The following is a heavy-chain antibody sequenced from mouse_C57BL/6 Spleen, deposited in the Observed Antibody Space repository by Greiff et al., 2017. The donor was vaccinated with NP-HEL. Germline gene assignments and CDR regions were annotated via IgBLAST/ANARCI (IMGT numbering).Heavy chain of an antibody. J-gene: IGHJ3*01. CDR1: GFTFNTYA. D-gene: IGHD2-3*01. V-gene: IGHV10-3*01. CDR2: IRSKSSNYAT. CDR3: GRDGDGYYPFAY. Sequence: EVKLMESGGGLVQPKGSLKLSCAASGFTFNTYAMHWVRQAPGKGLEWVARIRSKSSNYATYYAASVKDRFTISSDDSQSMLDLQRNNRKTDDTAMYYCGRDGDGYYPFAYWGQGTLVTVSA.